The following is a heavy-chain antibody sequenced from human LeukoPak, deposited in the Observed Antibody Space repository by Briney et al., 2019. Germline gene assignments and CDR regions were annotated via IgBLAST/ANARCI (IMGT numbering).Heavy chain of an antibody. CDR1: GYIFSRYN. V-gene: IGHV1-46*01. D-gene: IGHD3-22*01. Sequence: VASVKVSCKPFGYIFSRYNIHWVRQAPGQGLEWMGTFNPRGGSTSYAQKFQGRVTLTGDTSTSTVYMEVSSLRSEDTAVYYCARDIDGGGYLTPFDYWGQGTLVTVSS. CDR3: ARDIDGGGYLTPFDY. J-gene: IGHJ4*02. CDR2: FNPRGGST.